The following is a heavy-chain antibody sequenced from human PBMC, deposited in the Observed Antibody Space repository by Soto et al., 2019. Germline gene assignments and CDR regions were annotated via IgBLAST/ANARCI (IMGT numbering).Heavy chain of an antibody. CDR3: ARGTDEVYSSSSPFDY. CDR1: GFTFSSYE. Sequence: GGSLRLSCAASGFTFSSYEMNWVRQAPGKGLEWVSYISSSGSTIYYADSVKGRFTISRDNAKNSLYLQMNSLRAEDTAVYYCARGTDEVYSSSSPFDYWGQGTLVTVSS. J-gene: IGHJ4*02. V-gene: IGHV3-48*03. D-gene: IGHD6-6*01. CDR2: ISSSGSTI.